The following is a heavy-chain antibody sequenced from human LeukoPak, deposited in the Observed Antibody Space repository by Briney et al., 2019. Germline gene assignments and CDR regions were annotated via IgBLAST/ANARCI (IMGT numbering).Heavy chain of an antibody. CDR2: TYYRSKWYN. CDR3: ATDHCSGGSCYSWFDP. J-gene: IGHJ5*02. Sequence: SQTLSLTCAISGDSVSSDSAAWNWIRQSPSRGLEWLGRTYYRSKWYNDYAVSVKSRITINPDTSKNQFSLQLNSVTPEDTAVYYCATDHCSGGSCYSWFDPWGQGTLVTVYS. CDR1: GDSVSSDSAA. V-gene: IGHV6-1*01. D-gene: IGHD2-15*01.